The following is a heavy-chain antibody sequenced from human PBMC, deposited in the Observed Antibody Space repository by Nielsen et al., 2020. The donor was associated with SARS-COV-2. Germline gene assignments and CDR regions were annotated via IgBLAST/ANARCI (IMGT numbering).Heavy chain of an antibody. V-gene: IGHV4-39*07. Sequence: WIRQPPGKGLEWIGSIYYSGSTYYNPSLKSRVTISVDTSKNQFSLKLSSVTAADTAVYYCARGGAQRLARLSSYNWFDPWGQGTLVTVSS. CDR2: IYYSGST. J-gene: IGHJ5*02. CDR3: ARGGAQRLARLSSYNWFDP. D-gene: IGHD6-25*01.